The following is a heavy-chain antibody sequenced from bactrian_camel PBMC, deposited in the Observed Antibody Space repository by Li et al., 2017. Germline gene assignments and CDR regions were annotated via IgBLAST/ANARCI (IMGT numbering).Heavy chain of an antibody. J-gene: IGHJ4*01. CDR1: GYKYNDYC. CDR3: AAVSVAPRCDLDTHFNE. D-gene: IGHD2*01. V-gene: IGHV3S1*01. CDR2: FDSDGAS. Sequence: HVQLVESGGGSVQVGESQRPSCEAPGYKYNDYCMGWFRQGPGKEREWVGHFDSDGASSIADPVKGRFTISKDSAKSVLYLQMSSLKPEDTAMYFCAAVSVAPRCDLDTHFNEWGQGTQVTVS.